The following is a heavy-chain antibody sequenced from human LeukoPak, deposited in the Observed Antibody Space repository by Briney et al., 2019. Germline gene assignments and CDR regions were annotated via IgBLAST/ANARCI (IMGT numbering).Heavy chain of an antibody. CDR2: MSPNSGDA. CDR1: GYTLTSYD. D-gene: IGHD7-27*01. J-gene: IGHJ4*02. CDR3: ARGPPNWGYDY. V-gene: IGHV1-8*01. Sequence: AAVKVSRKASGYTLTSYDFNCGRDATGQRPGRVGWMSPNSGDAGYAQKFQDRVTMNRNTSKSTAYMELSSLRSDDTDVYYCARGPPNWGYDYWGPGTLVTVSS.